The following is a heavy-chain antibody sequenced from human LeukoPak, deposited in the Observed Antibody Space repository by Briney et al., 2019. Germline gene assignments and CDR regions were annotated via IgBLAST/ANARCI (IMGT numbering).Heavy chain of an antibody. CDR1: GGSISSYY. J-gene: IGHJ4*02. CDR2: IYYSGST. V-gene: IGHV4-59*08. Sequence: SETLSLTCTVSGGSISSYYWSWIRQPPGKGLEWIGYIYYSGSTNYNPSLKSRVTISVDTSKNQFSLKLSSVTAADTAVYYCARHETALFDYRGQGTLVTVSS. CDR3: ARHETALFDY. D-gene: IGHD5-18*01.